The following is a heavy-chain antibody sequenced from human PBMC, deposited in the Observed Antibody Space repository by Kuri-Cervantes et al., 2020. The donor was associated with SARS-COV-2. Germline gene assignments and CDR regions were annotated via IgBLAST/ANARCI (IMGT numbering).Heavy chain of an antibody. Sequence: GSPRLSCTVSGGSISSYYWSWIRQPPGKGLEWIGYIYYSGSTNYNPSLKSRVTISVDTSKNQFSLKLSSVTAADTAVYYCVRGYYYYYYMDVWGKGTTVTVSS. J-gene: IGHJ6*03. CDR1: GGSISSYY. CDR2: IYYSGST. V-gene: IGHV4-59*12. CDR3: VRGYYYYYYMDV.